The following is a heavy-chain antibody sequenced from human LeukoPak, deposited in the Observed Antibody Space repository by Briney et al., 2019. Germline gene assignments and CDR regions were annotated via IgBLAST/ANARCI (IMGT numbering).Heavy chain of an antibody. D-gene: IGHD3-3*01. V-gene: IGHV4-61*08. CDR3: ARTHHITIFSATFDP. Sequence: SETLSLTCAVSGGSISSGGYSWSWIRQPPGKGLEWIGYIYYSGSTNYNPSLKSRVTISVDTSKNQFSLKLSSVTAADTAVYYCARTHHITIFSATFDPWGQGTLVTVSS. CDR2: IYYSGST. CDR1: GGSISSGGYS. J-gene: IGHJ5*02.